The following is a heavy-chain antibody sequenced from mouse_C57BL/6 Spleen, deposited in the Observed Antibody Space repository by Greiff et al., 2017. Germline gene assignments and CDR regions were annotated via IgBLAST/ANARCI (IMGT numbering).Heavy chain of an antibody. CDR3: ARCEAFDYGSSYRGYYFDY. V-gene: IGHV1-61*01. D-gene: IGHD1-1*01. CDR1: GYTFTSYW. J-gene: IGHJ2*01. Sequence: QVQLQQPGAELVRPGSSVKLSCKASGYTFTSYWMDWVKQRPGQGLEWMGNIYPSDSETHYNQKFKNKATLTVDKSSSTAYMQLSSLTSEDSAVYYCARCEAFDYGSSYRGYYFDYWGQGTTLTVSS. CDR2: IYPSDSET.